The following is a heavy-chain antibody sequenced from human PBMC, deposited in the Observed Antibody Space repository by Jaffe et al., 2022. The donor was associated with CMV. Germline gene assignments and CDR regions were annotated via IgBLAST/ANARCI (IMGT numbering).Heavy chain of an antibody. CDR1: GGSISSYY. CDR3: ARDRYYDFWSGYLDAFDI. CDR2: IYTSGST. D-gene: IGHD3-3*01. J-gene: IGHJ3*02. V-gene: IGHV4-4*07. Sequence: QVQLQESGPGLVKPSETLSLTCTVSGGSISSYYWSWIRQPAGKGLEWIGRIYTSGSTNYNPSLKSRVTMSVDTSKNQFSLKLSSVTAADTAVYYCARDRYYDFWSGYLDAFDIWGQGTMVTVSS.